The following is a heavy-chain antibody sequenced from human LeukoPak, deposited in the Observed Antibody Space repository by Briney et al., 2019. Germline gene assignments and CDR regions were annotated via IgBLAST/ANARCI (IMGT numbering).Heavy chain of an antibody. D-gene: IGHD5-12*01. J-gene: IGHJ6*03. CDR1: GFTFSSYG. CDR2: ISSSGSTI. CDR3: ARSYDDYYYYMDV. Sequence: GGSLRLSCAASGFTFSSYGMSWVRQAPGKGLEWVSYISSSGSTIYYADSVKGRFTISRDNAKNSLYLQMNSLRAEDTAVYYCARSYDDYYYYMDVWGKGTTVTVSS. V-gene: IGHV3-48*04.